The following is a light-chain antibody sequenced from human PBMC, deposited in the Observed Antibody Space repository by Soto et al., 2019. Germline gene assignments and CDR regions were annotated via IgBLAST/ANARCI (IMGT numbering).Light chain of an antibody. J-gene: IGKJ1*01. CDR1: QSISSW. V-gene: IGKV1-5*01. Sequence: DIQMTQSPSNLSASVGDRVTITCRASQSISSWLARYQQTPGKAPMLLTYYASSLESGFPSRFSGRGSVKEFTLTISSLQPADFATYFCQQYKSWTLGHWTKVSIK. CDR3: QQYKSWT. CDR2: YAS.